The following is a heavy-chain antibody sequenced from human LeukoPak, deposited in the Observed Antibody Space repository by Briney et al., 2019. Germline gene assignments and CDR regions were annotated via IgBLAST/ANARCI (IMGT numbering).Heavy chain of an antibody. CDR2: ISYDGSNK. Sequence: GGSLRLSCAASGFTFSSYAMHWVRQAPGKGLGWVAVISYDGSNKYYADSVKGRFTISRDNSKNTLYLQMNSLRAEDTAVYYCARDANPYQPLQPPRYWGQGTLVTVSS. D-gene: IGHD2-2*01. CDR1: GFTFSSYA. J-gene: IGHJ4*02. V-gene: IGHV3-30*01. CDR3: ARDANPYQPLQPPRY.